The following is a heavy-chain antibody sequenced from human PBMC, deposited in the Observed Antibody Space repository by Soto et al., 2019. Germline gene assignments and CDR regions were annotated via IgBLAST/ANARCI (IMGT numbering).Heavy chain of an antibody. CDR1: GLTFSNYA. Sequence: EVQLLESGGGLVQPGGSLRLSCVASGLTFSNYAMSWVRQAPGKGLEWVSGISNSGGSRYYADSVKGRFTISRDNSKNTLYLQMNSLRAEDTAVYYCAKGIAVAVAYYYGMDVWGQGTTVTVSS. CDR2: ISNSGGSR. J-gene: IGHJ6*02. D-gene: IGHD6-19*01. CDR3: AKGIAVAVAYYYGMDV. V-gene: IGHV3-23*01.